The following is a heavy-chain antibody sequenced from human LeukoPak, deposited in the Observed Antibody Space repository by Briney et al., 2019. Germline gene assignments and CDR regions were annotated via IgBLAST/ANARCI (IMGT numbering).Heavy chain of an antibody. CDR2: IKSKADGGTT. V-gene: IGHV3-15*01. CDR3: WGGFDG. Sequence: SPGGSLRLSCAASGFSFSNAWLSWVRQAPGKGLEWVGQIKSKADGGTTDYAAPLKGRSSISRDDSKNTLFLQMNSLKTEDTAVYYCWGGFDGWGQGNLVTISS. J-gene: IGHJ4*02. CDR1: GFSFSNAW. D-gene: IGHD3-16*01.